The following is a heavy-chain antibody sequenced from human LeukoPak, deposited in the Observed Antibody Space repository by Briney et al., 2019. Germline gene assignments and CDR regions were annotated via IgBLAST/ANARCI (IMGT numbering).Heavy chain of an antibody. CDR3: ARSAGDPHAFDI. CDR1: GFTFSTHA. D-gene: IGHD4-17*01. J-gene: IGHJ3*02. CDR2: ISYDGRNE. V-gene: IGHV3-30*04. Sequence: GGSLRLSCAASGFTFSTHAMHWVRQAPGKGLEGVAVISYDGRNEFYADSVKGRFTISRDNSKNTLYLQMNSLRAEYTAVYYCARSAGDPHAFDIWGQGTMVTVSS.